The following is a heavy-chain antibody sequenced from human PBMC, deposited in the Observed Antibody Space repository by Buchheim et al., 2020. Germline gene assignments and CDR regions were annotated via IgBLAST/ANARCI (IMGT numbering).Heavy chain of an antibody. D-gene: IGHD3-3*01. V-gene: IGHV3-30*03. CDR3: ARGALNYDFNSNFDY. J-gene: IGHJ4*02. CDR2: ISYDGSNK. Sequence: VQLVESGGGLVQPGGSLRLSCAASGSPDYRDHWMAWVRQAPGKGLEWVAVISYDGSNKYYADSVKGRFTISRDNSKNTLYVQMNSLRAEDTAVYYCARGALNYDFNSNFDYWGQGTL. CDR1: GSPDYRDHW.